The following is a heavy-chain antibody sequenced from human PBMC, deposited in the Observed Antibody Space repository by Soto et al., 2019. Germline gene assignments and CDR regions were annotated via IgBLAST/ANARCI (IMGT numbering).Heavy chain of an antibody. Sequence: PSETLSLTCTVSGGSISSSSYYWGWIRQPPGKGLEWIGSMYYSGSTYYNPSLKSRVTISVDTSKNQFSLKLSSVTAADTAVYYCAREDGGGDIDYWGQGTLVTVSS. CDR3: AREDGGGDIDY. J-gene: IGHJ4*02. CDR2: MYYSGST. CDR1: GGSISSSSYY. V-gene: IGHV4-39*07. D-gene: IGHD2-21*01.